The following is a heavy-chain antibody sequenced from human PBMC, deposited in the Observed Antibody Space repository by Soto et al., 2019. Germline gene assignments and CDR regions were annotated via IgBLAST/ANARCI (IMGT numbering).Heavy chain of an antibody. CDR2: VYYSGNT. CDR3: ARHSSSYYYMDV. J-gene: IGHJ6*03. CDR1: GGSISSSNYY. V-gene: IGHV4-39*01. Sequence: QLQLQESGPGLEKPSETLSLTCTVSGGSISSSNYYWGWLRQPPGKGLEWIGSVYYSGNTYYNPSLKSRVTMSVDTSKNQFSLKLSSVTAADTAVYYCARHSSSYYYMDVWGKGTTVTVSS. D-gene: IGHD6-6*01.